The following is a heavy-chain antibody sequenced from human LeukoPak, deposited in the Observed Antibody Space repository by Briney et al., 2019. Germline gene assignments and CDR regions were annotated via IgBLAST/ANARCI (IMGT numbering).Heavy chain of an antibody. CDR1: GFTVSCNY. Sequence: PGGSLRLSCAASGFTVSCNYLSWVRQAPGKGLECVSVIYSGGNTYYADSVKGRFTISRDNSKNTLFLQMNSLRAEDTAVYYCARRGDGGRSFDYWGQGTLVTVSS. J-gene: IGHJ4*02. CDR3: ARRGDGGRSFDY. V-gene: IGHV3-53*01. D-gene: IGHD4-23*01. CDR2: IYSGGNT.